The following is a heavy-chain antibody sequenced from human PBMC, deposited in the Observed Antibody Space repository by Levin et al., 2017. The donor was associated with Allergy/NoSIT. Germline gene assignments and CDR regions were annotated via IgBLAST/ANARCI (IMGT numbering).Heavy chain of an antibody. Sequence: RAGGSLRLSCAASGFTFSSYGMHWVRQAPGKGLEWVAVISYDGSNKYYADSVKGRFTISRDNSKNTLYLQMNSLRAEDTAVYYCAKWSLVDRRNAFDIWGQGTMVTVSS. CDR1: GFTFSSYG. CDR2: ISYDGSNK. J-gene: IGHJ3*02. V-gene: IGHV3-30*18. CDR3: AKWSLVDRRNAFDI. D-gene: IGHD2-15*01.